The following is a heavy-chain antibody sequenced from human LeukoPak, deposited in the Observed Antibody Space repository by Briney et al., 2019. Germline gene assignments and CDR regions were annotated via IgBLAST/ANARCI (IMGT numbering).Heavy chain of an antibody. J-gene: IGHJ4*02. CDR3: TKDRDGYNFPGY. D-gene: IGHD5-24*01. V-gene: IGHV3-33*06. Sequence: GGSLRLSCAASGFTFSSYGMHWVRQAPGKGLEWVAVIWYDGSNKYYADSVKDRFTISRDNSKNTLYLQMNSLRAEDTAVYYCTKDRDGYNFPGYWGQGTLVTVSS. CDR1: GFTFSSYG. CDR2: IWYDGSNK.